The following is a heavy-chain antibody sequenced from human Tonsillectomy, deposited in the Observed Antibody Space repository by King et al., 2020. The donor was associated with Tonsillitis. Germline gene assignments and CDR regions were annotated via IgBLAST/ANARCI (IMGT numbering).Heavy chain of an antibody. J-gene: IGHJ4*02. CDR1: GFTFSNYG. Sequence: VQLVESGGGVVQPGRSLRLSCAASGFTFSNYGMHWVRQAPGKGLEWVAVIWYDGSNKYYADSVKGRFTISRDNSKNTLYLQMDSLRAEDTAVYYCARDPGGDIQLLPYYFDYWGQGTLVTVSS. D-gene: IGHD5-18*01. CDR2: IWYDGSNK. V-gene: IGHV3-33*01. CDR3: ARDPGGDIQLLPYYFDY.